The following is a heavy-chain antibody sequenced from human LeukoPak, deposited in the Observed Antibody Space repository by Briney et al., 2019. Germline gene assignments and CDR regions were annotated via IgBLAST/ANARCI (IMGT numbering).Heavy chain of an antibody. Sequence: GGSLRLSCAASGFTFSDYYMSWIRQAPGKGLEWVSYISSSGSTIYYADSVKGRFTISRDNAKNSLYLQMNSLRAEDTAVYYCARREGYYYDSSGYGAFDIWGQGTMVTVSS. CDR2: ISSSGSTI. J-gene: IGHJ3*02. V-gene: IGHV3-11*04. D-gene: IGHD3-22*01. CDR3: ARREGYYYDSSGYGAFDI. CDR1: GFTFSDYY.